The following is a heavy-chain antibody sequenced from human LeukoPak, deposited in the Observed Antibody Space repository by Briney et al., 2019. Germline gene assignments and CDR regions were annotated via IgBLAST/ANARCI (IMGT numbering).Heavy chain of an antibody. CDR2: ISGSGGST. CDR3: ARYIGNTSGQYLTFRWFDP. Sequence: GGSLRLSCAASGFTFSGYAMSWVRQAPGTGLEWVSSISGSGGSTYYANSVKGRFTISRDNSKNTLYLQMNSLRAEDTAVYYCARYIGNTSGQYLTFRWFDPWGQGTLVTVSS. CDR1: GFTFSGYA. V-gene: IGHV3-23*01. D-gene: IGHD6-19*01. J-gene: IGHJ5*02.